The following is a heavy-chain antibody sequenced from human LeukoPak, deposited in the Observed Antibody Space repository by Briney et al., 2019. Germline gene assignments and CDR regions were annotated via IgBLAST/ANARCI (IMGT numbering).Heavy chain of an antibody. V-gene: IGHV3-30*18. CDR2: ISYDGSSK. CDR1: GFTFSSYG. CDR3: AKGGSSWYTLGDY. Sequence: GRSLRLSCAASGFTFSSYGMHWVRQAPGKGLEWVAVISYDGSSKYYADSVKGRFTISRDNSKNTLYLQMNSLRAEDTAVYYCAKGGSSWYTLGDYWGQGTLVTVSS. J-gene: IGHJ4*02. D-gene: IGHD6-13*01.